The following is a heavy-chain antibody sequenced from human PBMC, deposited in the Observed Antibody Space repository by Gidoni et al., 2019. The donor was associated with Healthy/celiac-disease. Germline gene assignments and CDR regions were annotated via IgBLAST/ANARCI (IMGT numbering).Heavy chain of an antibody. Sequence: VQLVESGVGCVRPRRSLRLSCTAPGFTFGESALRWFRQAPGKGLEWVGFIRSKAYGGKTEYAASVKGRFTISRDDYKSIAYLQMNSMKAEDTAVYYCTRVPIAVAGSTKDYWGQGTLVTVSS. D-gene: IGHD6-19*01. CDR1: GFTFGESA. CDR3: TRVPIAVAGSTKDY. J-gene: IGHJ4*02. V-gene: IGHV3-49*05. CDR2: IRSKAYGGKT.